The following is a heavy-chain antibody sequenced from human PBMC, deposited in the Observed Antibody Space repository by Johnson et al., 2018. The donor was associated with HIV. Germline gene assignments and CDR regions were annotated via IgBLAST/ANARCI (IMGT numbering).Heavy chain of an antibody. CDR2: ISYDGSNN. CDR1: GFTFSSYA. J-gene: IGHJ3*02. Sequence: QVQLVESGGGVVQPGRSLRLSCAASGFTFSSYAIHWVRQAPGKGLEWVAVISYDGSNNYYADSVKGRFTISRDNSKNTLSLHMNSLRADDTAVYYCAKEGPRRSSWSDAFDIWGQWTMVTVSS. D-gene: IGHD6-13*01. V-gene: IGHV3-30*18. CDR3: AKEGPRRSSWSDAFDI.